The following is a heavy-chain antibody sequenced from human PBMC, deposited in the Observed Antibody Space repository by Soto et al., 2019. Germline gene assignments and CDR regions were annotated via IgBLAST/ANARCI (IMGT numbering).Heavy chain of an antibody. V-gene: IGHV3-53*01. J-gene: IGHJ6*02. CDR3: ARAVALRLYGMDV. D-gene: IGHD2-15*01. CDR1: ELTVSRNY. CDR2: IYSGGNT. Sequence: EMQLVESGGGLIQPGGSLRLSCAASELTVSRNYMSWVRQAPGKGLEWVSVIYSGGNTYYADSVKGRFTISRDNSKNTMYIQMHNLRAEDTAVYYCARAVALRLYGMDVWGRGTTVTVSS.